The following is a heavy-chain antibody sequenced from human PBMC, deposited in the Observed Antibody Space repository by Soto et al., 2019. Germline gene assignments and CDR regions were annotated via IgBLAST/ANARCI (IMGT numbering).Heavy chain of an antibody. J-gene: IGHJ4*02. D-gene: IGHD5-12*01. CDR1: GGSISSYY. V-gene: IGHV4-59*01. CDR3: ARDRRDGYNLGY. CDR2: IYYSGST. Sequence: QVQLQESGPGLVKPSETLSLTCTVSGGSISSYYWSWLRQPPGKGLEGIGYIYYSGSTNYNPSLKSRVTISVDTSKNQFSLKLSSVTAADTAVYYCARDRRDGYNLGYWGQGTLVTVSS.